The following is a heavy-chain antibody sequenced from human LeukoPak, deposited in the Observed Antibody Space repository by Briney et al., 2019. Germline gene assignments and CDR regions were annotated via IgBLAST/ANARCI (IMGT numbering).Heavy chain of an antibody. CDR2: ISWNSGSI. V-gene: IGHV3-9*01. CDR1: GFSFDDYA. J-gene: IGHJ4*02. D-gene: IGHD6-13*01. Sequence: PGRSLRLSCAASGFSFDDYAMHWVRQAPGKGLEWVSGISWNSGSIGYADSVKGRFTISRDNAKNSLYLQMNSLRAEDTAVYYCARGLTFSSWFFDYWGQGTLVTVSS. CDR3: ARGLTFSSWFFDY.